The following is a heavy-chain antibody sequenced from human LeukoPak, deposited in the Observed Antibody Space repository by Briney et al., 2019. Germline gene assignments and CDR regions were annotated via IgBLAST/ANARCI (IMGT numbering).Heavy chain of an antibody. V-gene: IGHV4-30-2*01. Sequence: PSETLSLTCAVSGGSLSSGGYSWSWVRQPPGTGLEWLGYIYHSGSTYYNPSLKSRVTISVDRSKNQFSLKLSSVTAADTAVYYCARLRGSGSYLYYFDYWGQGTLVTVSS. CDR3: ARLRGSGSYLYYFDY. D-gene: IGHD3-10*01. CDR2: IYHSGST. CDR1: GGSLSSGGYS. J-gene: IGHJ4*02.